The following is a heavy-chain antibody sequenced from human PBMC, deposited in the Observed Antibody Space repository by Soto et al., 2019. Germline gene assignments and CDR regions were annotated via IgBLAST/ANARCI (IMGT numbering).Heavy chain of an antibody. Sequence: GPLRLSCAAPAFTFNNSAISLVRQARGKGLEWVSGIGGSGRTKYYADSVTGRFTISRDNSNNTLFLQMNRLRAEETAVYYCATSRYSDSIGDFYDYWGQGTLVTVSS. CDR2: IGGSGRTK. CDR1: AFTFNNSA. J-gene: IGHJ4*02. CDR3: ATSRYSDSIGDFYDY. V-gene: IGHV3-23*01. D-gene: IGHD3-22*01.